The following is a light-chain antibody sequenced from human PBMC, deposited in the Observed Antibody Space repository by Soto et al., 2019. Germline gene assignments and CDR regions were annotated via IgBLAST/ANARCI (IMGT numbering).Light chain of an antibody. V-gene: IGKV3-20*01. J-gene: IGKJ1*01. CDR3: QQYGSSGT. CDR1: QSVSKNY. CDR2: GAS. Sequence: EIVLTQSPGTLSLSSGESATPSWRPSQSVSKNYLAWYQQRPGQAPRXLIYGASNRATGSPDRFSGSWSGTDFILTISRLEPEYAAVYYCQQYGSSGTFGQGTKVDIK.